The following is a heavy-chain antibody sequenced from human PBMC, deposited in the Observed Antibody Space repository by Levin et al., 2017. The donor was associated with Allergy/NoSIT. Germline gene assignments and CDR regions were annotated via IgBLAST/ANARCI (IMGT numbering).Heavy chain of an antibody. V-gene: IGHV3-21*01. D-gene: IGHD3-10*01. J-gene: IGHJ6*02. CDR1: GFTFSSYS. CDR3: ARDWEGAYYYGSGSYYIPGPRHRHYYYYGMDV. Sequence: PGGSLRLSCAASGFTFSSYSMNWVRQAPGKGLEWVSSISSSSSYIYYADSVKGRFTISRDNAKNSLYLQMNSLRAEDTAVYYCARDWEGAYYYGSGSYYIPGPRHRHYYYYGMDVWGQGTTVTVSS. CDR2: ISSSSSYI.